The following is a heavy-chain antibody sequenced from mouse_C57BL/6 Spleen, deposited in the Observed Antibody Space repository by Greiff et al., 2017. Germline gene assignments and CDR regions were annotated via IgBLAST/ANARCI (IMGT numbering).Heavy chain of an antibody. CDR2: IWTGGGT. J-gene: IGHJ4*01. CDR3: ARYYYGSSSWAMDY. CDR1: GFSLTSYA. V-gene: IGHV2-9-1*01. D-gene: IGHD1-1*01. Sequence: VHLVESGPGLVAPSQSLSITCTVSGFSLTSYAISWVRQPPGKGLEWLGVIWTGGGTNYNSALKSRLSISKDNSKSQVFLKMNSLQTDDTARYYCARYYYGSSSWAMDYWGQGTSVTVSS.